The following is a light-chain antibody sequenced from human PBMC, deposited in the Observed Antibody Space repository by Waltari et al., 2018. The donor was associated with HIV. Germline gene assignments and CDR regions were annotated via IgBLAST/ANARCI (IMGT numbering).Light chain of an antibody. J-gene: IGKJ2*01. CDR2: AAS. CDR3: QQYSDWPRYT. V-gene: IGKV3-15*01. CDR1: QSVSHN. Sequence: EIVMTQSPATLSVSPGETATLSCRASQSVSHNLAWYQQKPGQPPRLVIYAASSRAAGIPARFSGSGSGTEFTLTITSLQSGDFGVYYCQQYSDWPRYTFGGGTNLKIK.